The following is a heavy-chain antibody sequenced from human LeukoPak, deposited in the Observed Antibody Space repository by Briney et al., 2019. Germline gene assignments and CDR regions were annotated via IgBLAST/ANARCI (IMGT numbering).Heavy chain of an antibody. CDR3: AKDGYGDYVYYFDY. CDR1: GFTFSSYA. J-gene: IGHJ4*02. CDR2: IRGSGGST. V-gene: IGHV3-23*01. Sequence: GGSLRLSCAASGFTFSSYAMSWVRQAPGKGLEWVSAIRGSGGSTYYADSVKGRFTISRDNSKNTLYLQMNSLRAEDTAVYYCAKDGYGDYVYYFDYWGQGTPVTVSS. D-gene: IGHD4-17*01.